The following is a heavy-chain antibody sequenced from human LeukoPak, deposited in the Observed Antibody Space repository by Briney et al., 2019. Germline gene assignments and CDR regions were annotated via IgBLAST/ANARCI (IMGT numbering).Heavy chain of an antibody. V-gene: IGHV5-51*01. D-gene: IGHD2-21*01. Sequence: GESLRISCKGSGYSLTSYWIGWVRQMPGKALEWMGIIYPGDSDTRYSPSSQGQVTISADKSISKAYLQWRSMKPSDTAMYYCASPTSFYCGGECYSVWGQGNLVTVSS. CDR1: GYSLTSYW. J-gene: IGHJ4*02. CDR3: ASPTSFYCGGECYSV. CDR2: IYPGDSDT.